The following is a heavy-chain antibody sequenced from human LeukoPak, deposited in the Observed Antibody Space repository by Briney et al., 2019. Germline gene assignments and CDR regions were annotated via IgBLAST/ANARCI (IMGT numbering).Heavy chain of an antibody. J-gene: IGHJ3*02. D-gene: IGHD1-7*01. V-gene: IGHV3-48*01. CDR1: GFIFTSYS. CDR3: ARGRPVLQLLWGAFDI. Sequence: GGSLRLSCAASGFIFTSYSMNWVRQAPGKGLEWISYISSSSSTIYYADSVRGRFTISRDNAKNSLYLQMNSLRAEDTAVYYCARGRPVLQLLWGAFDIWGQGTMVTVSS. CDR2: ISSSSSTI.